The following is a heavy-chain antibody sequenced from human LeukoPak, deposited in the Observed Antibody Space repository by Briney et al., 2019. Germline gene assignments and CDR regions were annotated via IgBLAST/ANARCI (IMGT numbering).Heavy chain of an antibody. D-gene: IGHD3-16*01. CDR3: ARDHPWGWGYYFDY. CDR2: IWYDGSNK. CDR1: GFTFSSYG. Sequence: GGSLRLSCAASGFTFSSYGMHWVRQAPGKGLEWVAVIWYDGSNKYYADSVKGRFTISRDNSKNTLYLQMNSLRAEDTAVYYCARDHPWGWGYYFDYWGQGTLVTVSS. V-gene: IGHV3-33*01. J-gene: IGHJ4*02.